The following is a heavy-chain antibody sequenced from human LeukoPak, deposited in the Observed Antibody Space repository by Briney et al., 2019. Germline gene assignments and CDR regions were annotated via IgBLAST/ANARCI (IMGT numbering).Heavy chain of an antibody. J-gene: IGHJ4*02. CDR1: GFTVSSNY. CDR2: IYSGGTT. V-gene: IGHV3-53*01. Sequence: GGSLRLSCAASGFTVSSNYMSWVRQAPGKGLEWVSVIYSGGTTYYADSVKGRFTISRDNSKNTLYLQMNSLRVDDTAVYYCARETCYYGSGTFNDYWGQGTLVTVSS. CDR3: ARETCYYGSGTFNDY. D-gene: IGHD3-10*01.